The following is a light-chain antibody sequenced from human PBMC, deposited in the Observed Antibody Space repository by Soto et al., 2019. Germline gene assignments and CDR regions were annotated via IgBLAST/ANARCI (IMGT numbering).Light chain of an antibody. CDR3: KQYNTWTRT. J-gene: IGKJ1*01. Sequence: EILLTQSPATLSLSPGDSATLSCRASQRVSRNVAWYQQKPGQAPRLLISAASTGAAGVPARFNAAGSGTVFTLTISSLQSEDFASYYCKQYNTWTRTFGQGTQVEI. CDR1: QRVSRN. V-gene: IGKV3D-15*01. CDR2: AAS.